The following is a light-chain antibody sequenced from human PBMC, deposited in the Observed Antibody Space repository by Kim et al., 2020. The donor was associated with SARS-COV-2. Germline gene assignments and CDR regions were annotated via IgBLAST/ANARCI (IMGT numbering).Light chain of an antibody. V-gene: IGKV3-11*01. CDR3: QQRSNWPRT. CDR1: QSVSSY. Sequence: LSTGERATRSCRASQSVSSYLAWYQQKPGQAPRLLIYDASNRATGIPARFSGSGSGTDFTLTISSLEPEDFAVYYCQQRSNWPRTFGQGTKVDIK. CDR2: DAS. J-gene: IGKJ1*01.